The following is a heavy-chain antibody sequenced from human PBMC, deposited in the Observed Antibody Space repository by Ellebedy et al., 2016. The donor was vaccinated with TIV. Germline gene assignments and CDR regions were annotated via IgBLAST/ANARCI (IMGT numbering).Heavy chain of an antibody. V-gene: IGHV1-3*01. D-gene: IGHD6-19*01. CDR2: INAGNDHT. CDR3: ARDRSSGWFDYYYYGMDV. Sequence: ASVKVSCKASGYTFTAYGIHWVRQAPGQRLEWMGWINAGNDHTKYSQKFLGRVTITRDTSASTAYMELSSLRSEDTAVYYCARDRSSGWFDYYYYGMDVWGQGTTVTVSS. J-gene: IGHJ6*02. CDR1: GYTFTAYG.